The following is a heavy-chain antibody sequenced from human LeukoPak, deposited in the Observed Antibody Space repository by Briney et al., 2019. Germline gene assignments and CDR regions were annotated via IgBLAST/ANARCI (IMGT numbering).Heavy chain of an antibody. V-gene: IGHV4-30-2*01. J-gene: IGHJ5*02. CDR2: IYHSGST. CDR3: ARGGLGNLTWYPFDP. Sequence: SETLSLTCAASGGSISSGGYSWSWIRQPPGKGLEWIGYIYHSGSTYYNPSLKSRVTISVDRSKNQFSLKLSSLTAADTAVYYWARGGLGNLTWYPFDPLGQGTLVTVS. CDR1: GGSISSGGYS. D-gene: IGHD3-9*01.